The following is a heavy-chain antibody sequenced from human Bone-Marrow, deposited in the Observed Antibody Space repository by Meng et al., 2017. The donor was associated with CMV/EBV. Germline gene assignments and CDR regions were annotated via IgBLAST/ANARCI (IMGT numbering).Heavy chain of an antibody. CDR3: AREDRRVSFDY. J-gene: IGHJ4*02. CDR2: ITYDGSNK. Sequence: GGSLRLSCAASGFTFSFYTMHWVRQAPGKGLEWVAIITYDGSNKYYADSVKGRFTISRDNSKHTLYLQMNSLRAEDTAVYYCAREDRRVSFDYWGQGTVVTVSS. V-gene: IGHV3-30-3*01. CDR1: GFTFSFYT.